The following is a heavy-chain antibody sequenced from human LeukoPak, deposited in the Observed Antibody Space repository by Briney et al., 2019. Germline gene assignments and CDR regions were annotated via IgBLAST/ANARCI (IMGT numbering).Heavy chain of an antibody. CDR3: ARWVTGDYGDYFGY. CDR1: GYTFTRYD. CDR2: MSPDSGNT. J-gene: IGHJ4*02. Sequence: GASVKVSCKASGYTFTRYDITWVRQVTGQGLEWMAWMSPDSGNTGSAQKFQGRVTITRNTSIGTVYMELSSLRSEDTAVYYCARWVTGDYGDYFGYWGQGTLVTVSS. D-gene: IGHD4-17*01. V-gene: IGHV1-8*03.